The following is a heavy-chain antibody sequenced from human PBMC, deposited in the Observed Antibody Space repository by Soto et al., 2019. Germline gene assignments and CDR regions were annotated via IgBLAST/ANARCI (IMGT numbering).Heavy chain of an antibody. V-gene: IGHV3-23*01. CDR3: AKVFGPVVTAIDAFDI. CDR1: GFTFSSYA. CDR2: ISGSGGST. D-gene: IGHD2-21*02. J-gene: IGHJ3*02. Sequence: GGSLRLSCTASGFTFSSYAMSWVRQAPGKGLEWVSAISGSGGSTYYADSVKGRFTISRDNSKNTLYLQMNSLRAEDTAVYYCAKVFGPVVTAIDAFDIWGQGTMVTVSS.